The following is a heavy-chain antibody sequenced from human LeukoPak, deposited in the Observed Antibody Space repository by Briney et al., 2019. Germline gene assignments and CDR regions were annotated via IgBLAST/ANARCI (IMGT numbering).Heavy chain of an antibody. CDR2: IDSSSSYI. CDR1: GFTFSSYW. D-gene: IGHD3-3*01. J-gene: IGHJ4*02. Sequence: GGSLRLSCAASGFTFSSYWMSWVRQATGKGLEWVSSIDSSSSYIYYADSVKGRFTISRANAKNSLFLQMNSLRAEDTAVYYCARGPHGGFVIIPTEFWGQGTLVTVSS. CDR3: ARGPHGGFVIIPTEF. V-gene: IGHV3-21*01.